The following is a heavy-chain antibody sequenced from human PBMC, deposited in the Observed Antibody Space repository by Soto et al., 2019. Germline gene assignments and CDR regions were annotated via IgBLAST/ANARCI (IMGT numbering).Heavy chain of an antibody. Sequence: SETLSLTCAVSGGSISSSNWWSWVHQPPGKGLEWIGEIYHSGSTNYNPSLKSRVTISVDKSKNQFSLKLSSVTAADTAVYYCAREAEYSSSSYAFDIWGQGTMVTVSS. CDR1: GGSISSSNW. CDR2: IYHSGST. V-gene: IGHV4-4*02. CDR3: AREAEYSSSSYAFDI. D-gene: IGHD6-6*01. J-gene: IGHJ3*02.